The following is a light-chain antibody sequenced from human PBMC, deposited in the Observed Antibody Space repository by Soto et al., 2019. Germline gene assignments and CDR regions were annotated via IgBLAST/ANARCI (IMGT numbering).Light chain of an antibody. Sequence: DIQMTQSPSTLSASVGDRVTITCRASQSISSWLAWYQQKPGKAPKLLIYKASSLESGVPSRFSGSGSGTEFTLTISSLQPDDCATDYCQQYNSYPWTFGQGTKVESK. CDR2: KAS. CDR1: QSISSW. V-gene: IGKV1-5*03. J-gene: IGKJ1*01. CDR3: QQYNSYPWT.